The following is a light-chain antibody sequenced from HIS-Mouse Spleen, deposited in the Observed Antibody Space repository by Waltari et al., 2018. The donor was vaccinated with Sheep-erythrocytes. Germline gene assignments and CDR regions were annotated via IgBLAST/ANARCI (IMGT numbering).Light chain of an antibody. J-gene: IGLJ3*02. CDR3: SSYTSSSTWV. CDR2: EVS. V-gene: IGLV2-14*01. Sequence: QSALTQPASVSRSPGQSITISCTGTSSDVGGYNYVSWYQQHPGKAPKLMIYEVSNRPSGVSNRVSGSKSGNTASLTISGLQAEDEADYYCSSYTSSSTWVFGGGTKLTVL. CDR1: SSDVGGYNY.